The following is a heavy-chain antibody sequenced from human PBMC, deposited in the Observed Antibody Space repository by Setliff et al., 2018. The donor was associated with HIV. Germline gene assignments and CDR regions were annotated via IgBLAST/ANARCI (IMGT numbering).Heavy chain of an antibody. J-gene: IGHJ4*02. V-gene: IGHV4-38-2*02. CDR1: GYSISSGYY. Sequence: KSSETLSLTCTVSGYSISSGYYWGWIRQPPGKGLEWIGSIYHSGSTYYNPSLKSRVTISVDTSKNQFSLKLSSVTAADTAVYYCASLLLGKLDYWGQGTLVTVSS. CDR3: ASLLLGKLDY. D-gene: IGHD3-16*01. CDR2: IYHSGST.